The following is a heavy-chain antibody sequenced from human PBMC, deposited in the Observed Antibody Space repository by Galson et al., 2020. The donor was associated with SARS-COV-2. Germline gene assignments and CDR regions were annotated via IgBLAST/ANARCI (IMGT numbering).Heavy chain of an antibody. CDR1: GFTFSSYA. V-gene: IGHV3-30*04. Sequence: GESLKISCAASGFTFSSYAMHWVRQAPGKGLEWVAVISYDGSNKYYADSVKGRFTISRDNSKNTLYLQMNSLRAEDTAVYYCARDLIGELGSLDYWGQGTLVTVSS. CDR3: ARDLIGELGSLDY. J-gene: IGHJ4*02. D-gene: IGHD1-26*01. CDR2: ISYDGSNK.